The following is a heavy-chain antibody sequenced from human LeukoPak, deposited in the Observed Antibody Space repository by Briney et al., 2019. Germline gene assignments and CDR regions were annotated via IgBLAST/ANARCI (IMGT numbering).Heavy chain of an antibody. CDR3: ASNYYDFWSGYYSSPYYMDV. CDR1: GFTFSSYW. V-gene: IGHV3-7*01. CDR2: IKRDGSEK. D-gene: IGHD3-3*01. Sequence: GGSLRLSCAASGFTFSSYWMSWVRQAPGKGLEWVANIKRDGSEKYYVDSVKGRFTISRDNAKNSLYLQMNSLRAEDTAVYYCASNYYDFWSGYYSSPYYMDVWGKGTTVTVSS. J-gene: IGHJ6*03.